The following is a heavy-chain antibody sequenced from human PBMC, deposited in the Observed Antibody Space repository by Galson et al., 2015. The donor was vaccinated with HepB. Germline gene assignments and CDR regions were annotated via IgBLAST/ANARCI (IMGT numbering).Heavy chain of an antibody. CDR3: ARDLRGGHPLSAFDF. CDR1: GYIFGYYY. J-gene: IGHJ3*01. V-gene: IGHV1-2*02. D-gene: IGHD3-10*01. CDR2: INPNSGVT. Sequence: SVKVSCKASGYIFGYYYIHWVRQAPGQGLEWMGWINPNSGVTNYAQEFQGRVTMATDTSITTTYMNLSSLGSGDTAIYYCARDLRGGHPLSAFDFWGHGTLVTVSS.